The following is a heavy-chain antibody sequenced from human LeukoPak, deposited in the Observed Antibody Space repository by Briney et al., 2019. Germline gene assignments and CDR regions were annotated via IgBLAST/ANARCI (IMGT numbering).Heavy chain of an antibody. Sequence: SGTLSLTCAVSGGSISSSNWWSWVRQPPGKGLEWIGEIYHSGSTNYNPPLKSRVTISVDKSKNQFSLKLSSVTAADTAVYYCASNYYDSSGYQGDYWGQGTLVTVSS. D-gene: IGHD3-22*01. V-gene: IGHV4-4*02. CDR2: IYHSGST. CDR3: ASNYYDSSGYQGDY. J-gene: IGHJ4*02. CDR1: GGSISSSNW.